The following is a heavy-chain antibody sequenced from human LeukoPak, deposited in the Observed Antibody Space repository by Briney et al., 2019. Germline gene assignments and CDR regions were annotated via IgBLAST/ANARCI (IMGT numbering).Heavy chain of an antibody. CDR3: ATETIGRHYDY. V-gene: IGHV3-21*01. J-gene: IGHJ4*02. CDR2: IGPTGTDR. Sequence: GGSLRLSCAASGFTFSSCGFNWVRQAPGKGLEWVSSIGPTGTDRYYADSVRGRFTISRDNAKNSMYLQMDSLRDDDTAVYYCATETIGRHYDYWGQGTLLTVSS. CDR1: GFTFSSCG. D-gene: IGHD1-14*01.